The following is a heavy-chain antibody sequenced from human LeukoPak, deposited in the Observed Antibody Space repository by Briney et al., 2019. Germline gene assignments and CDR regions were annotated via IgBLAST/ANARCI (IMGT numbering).Heavy chain of an antibody. CDR2: IDHTGST. Sequence: PSETLSLTCTVSDDSITIYYWTWIRQPPGKGLEWIGYIDHTGSTTYNPSLKSRVTMSVDTSKSQFSLNLMSVTAADTAVYYCTRDTGTTGEVKFDPWGQGTLVTVSS. CDR3: TRDTGTTGEVKFDP. D-gene: IGHD4-17*01. J-gene: IGHJ5*02. CDR1: DDSITIYY. V-gene: IGHV4-59*12.